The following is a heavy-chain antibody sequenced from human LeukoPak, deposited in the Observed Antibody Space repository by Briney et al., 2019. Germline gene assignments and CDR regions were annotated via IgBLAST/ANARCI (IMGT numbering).Heavy chain of an antibody. CDR2: MNPNSGNT. D-gene: IGHD3-9*01. V-gene: IGHV1-8*03. J-gene: IGHJ4*02. CDR3: ARGVLRYFDWLLSYYFDY. Sequence: ASVKVSCKASGYTFTSYDINWVRQATGQGLEWMGWMNPNSGNTVYAQKFQGRVTITRNTSISTAYMELSSLRSEDTAVYYCARGVLRYFDWLLSYYFDYWGQGTLVTVSS. CDR1: GYTFTSYD.